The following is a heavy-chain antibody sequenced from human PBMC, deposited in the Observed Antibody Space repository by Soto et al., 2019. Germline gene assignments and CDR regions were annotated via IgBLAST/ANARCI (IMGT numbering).Heavy chain of an antibody. J-gene: IGHJ5*02. CDR1: GCTFSSYA. CDR2: IIPIFGTA. Sequence: GASVKVSCKASGCTFSSYAISCVRQAPGQVLEWMGGIIPIFGTANYAQKFQGRVTITADKSTSTAYMELSSLRSEDTAAYYCARDPGVGRLDPWGQGTLVTVSS. V-gene: IGHV1-69*06. CDR3: ARDPGVGRLDP. D-gene: IGHD2-8*01.